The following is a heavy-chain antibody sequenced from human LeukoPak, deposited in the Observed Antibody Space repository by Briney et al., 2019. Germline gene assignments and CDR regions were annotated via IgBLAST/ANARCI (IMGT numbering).Heavy chain of an antibody. CDR1: GFTFSSYA. D-gene: IGHD2-2*01. V-gene: IGHV3-30-3*01. Sequence: GGALRLSCAASGFTFSSYAMHWVRQAPGKGLGWGAVISYDGSNKYYAESVKGRFTISRDNSKNKLYLQMNSLRAEETAVYYCAREAYCSSTRCYLAPIISYYYGMDVWGQGTTVTVSS. CDR2: ISYDGSNK. CDR3: AREAYCSSTRCYLAPIISYYYGMDV. J-gene: IGHJ6*02.